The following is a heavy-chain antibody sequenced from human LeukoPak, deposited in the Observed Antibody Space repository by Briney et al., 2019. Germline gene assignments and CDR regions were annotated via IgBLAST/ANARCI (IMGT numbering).Heavy chain of an antibody. J-gene: IGHJ4*02. Sequence: PGGSLRLXCAASGFTYSSYAMSWVRQAPGKGLEWVSAISGSGGSTYYADSVKGRFTISRDNSKNTLYLQMNSLRAEDTAVYYCAKASYYDYVWGSYRSTDYWGQGTLVTVSS. V-gene: IGHV3-23*01. CDR3: AKASYYDYVWGSYRSTDY. D-gene: IGHD3-16*02. CDR1: GFTYSSYA. CDR2: ISGSGGST.